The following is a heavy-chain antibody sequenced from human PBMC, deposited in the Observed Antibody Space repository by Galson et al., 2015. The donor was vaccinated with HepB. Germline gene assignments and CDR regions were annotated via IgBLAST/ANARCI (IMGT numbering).Heavy chain of an antibody. CDR1: GFIFSSYW. D-gene: IGHD6-19*01. CDR2: INTDGRIT. V-gene: IGHV3-74*01. Sequence: SLRLSCAASGFIFSSYWMHWVRQGPGKGLVWLSSINTDGRITDHADSVKGRFTISRDNAKNTLYLQMNSLRAEDTAVYYCGRDEGSGWTAIDYWGQGTLVTVSS. CDR3: GRDEGSGWTAIDY. J-gene: IGHJ4*02.